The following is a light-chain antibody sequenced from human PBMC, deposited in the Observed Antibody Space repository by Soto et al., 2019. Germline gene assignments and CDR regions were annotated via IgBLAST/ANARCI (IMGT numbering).Light chain of an antibody. CDR3: LQEFTYPRT. Sequence: AIQMTQSPSSLSASVGDRVTITCRSSQDIRSKLVWYQQRPGNAPKLLIYSTSLLHTGVPSRFSATGSGTDFTLIISSLQPEDFASYYCLQEFTYPRTFGQGTKVEV. V-gene: IGKV1-6*01. J-gene: IGKJ1*01. CDR1: QDIRSK. CDR2: STS.